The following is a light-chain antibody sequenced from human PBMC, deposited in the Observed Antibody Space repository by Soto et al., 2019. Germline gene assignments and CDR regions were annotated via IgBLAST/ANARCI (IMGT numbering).Light chain of an antibody. V-gene: IGKV3-20*01. Sequence: EIVLTQSPDTLALSPGERATLSCRASQSVTSNYLAWYQQKPGQAPRLLIFGISSRATGIPDRFSGSGSGTDVTLTIARLEPADLPVYSCQQYGSSYAFGQGTKLEIK. CDR3: QQYGSSYA. J-gene: IGKJ2*01. CDR2: GIS. CDR1: QSVTSNY.